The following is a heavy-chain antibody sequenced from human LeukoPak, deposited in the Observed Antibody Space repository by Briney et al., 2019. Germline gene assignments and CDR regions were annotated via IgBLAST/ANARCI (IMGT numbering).Heavy chain of an antibody. CDR1: GFKFDDYT. V-gene: IGHV3-43*01. J-gene: IGHJ4*02. CDR3: AKDFQGIVGATQIDF. D-gene: IGHD1-26*01. CDR2: ISWNSDYT. Sequence: GGSLRLSCAASGFKFDDYTMHWVRRAPEKGLEWVSLISWNSDYTSYAESVKGRFTISRDNSKSSLYLQMNSLRTEDTAFYYCAKDFQGIVGATQIDFWGQGTLVTVSS.